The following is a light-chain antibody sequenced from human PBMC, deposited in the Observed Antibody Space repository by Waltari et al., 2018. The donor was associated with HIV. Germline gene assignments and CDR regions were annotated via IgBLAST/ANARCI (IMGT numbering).Light chain of an antibody. CDR2: EVS. J-gene: IGLJ2*01. CDR1: SSDIGAYNF. CDR3: ASYTRSGILL. V-gene: IGLV2-14*01. Sequence: QSALTQPASVSGSLGKSITISCIGSSSDIGAYNFVSWYQQRPGKAPKLMIYEVSDRPSGSSNLFSGSKSGITASLTISGLQADDEADYYCASYTRSGILLFGGGTRLTVL.